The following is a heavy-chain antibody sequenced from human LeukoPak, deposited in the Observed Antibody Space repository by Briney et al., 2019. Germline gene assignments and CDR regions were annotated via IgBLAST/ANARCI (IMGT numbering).Heavy chain of an antibody. V-gene: IGHV4-59*02. CDR1: GGSVTSYY. CDR2: IYYSGST. CDR3: ARDRVDTAMVLGFDP. J-gene: IGHJ5*02. Sequence: PSETLSLTCTVSGGSVTSYYWTWIRQPPGKGLEWIGYIYYSGSTNYNPSLKSRVTISVDTSKNQFSLKLSSVTAADTAVYYCARDRVDTAMVLGFDPWGQGTLVTVSS. D-gene: IGHD5-18*01.